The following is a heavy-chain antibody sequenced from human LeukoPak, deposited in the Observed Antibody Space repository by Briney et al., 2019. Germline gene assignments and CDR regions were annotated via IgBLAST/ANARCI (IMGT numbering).Heavy chain of an antibody. J-gene: IGHJ4*02. CDR3: ARDFIVITDYYDSSGYYY. Sequence: GASVKVSCKASGYTFTGYYMHWVRQAPGQGLEWMGWINPNSGGTNYAQKFQGRVTMTRDTSISTAYMELSRLRSDDTAVYYCARDFIVITDYYDSSGYYYWGQGTLVTVSS. D-gene: IGHD3-22*01. CDR2: INPNSGGT. CDR1: GYTFTGYY. V-gene: IGHV1-2*02.